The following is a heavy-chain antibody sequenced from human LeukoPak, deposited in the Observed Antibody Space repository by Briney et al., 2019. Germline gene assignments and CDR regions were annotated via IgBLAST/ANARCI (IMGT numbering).Heavy chain of an antibody. CDR2: VKQDGSDK. J-gene: IGHJ4*02. V-gene: IGHV3-7*01. CDR1: GFTFTTYW. D-gene: IGHD2-15*01. Sequence: GGSLRLSCAASGFTFTTYWMNWVRQAPGKGLECVANVKQDGSDKYYVDSVKGRFTISRDNAKNSLYLQMYSLRAEDTAVYYCARGRYCNGGNCYLDYWGQGSLVTVSS. CDR3: ARGRYCNGGNCYLDY.